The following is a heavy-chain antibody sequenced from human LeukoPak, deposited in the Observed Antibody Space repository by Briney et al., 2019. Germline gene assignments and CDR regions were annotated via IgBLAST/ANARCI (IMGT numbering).Heavy chain of an antibody. J-gene: IGHJ4*02. Sequence: ASVTVSCKASGGTFSSYAISWVRQAPGQGLEWMGWMNPNSGNTGYAQKFQGRVTMTRNTSISTAYMELSSLRSEDTAVYYCARVGGRRDGYNYPGYWGQGTLVTVSS. CDR2: MNPNSGNT. V-gene: IGHV1-8*02. CDR3: ARVGGRRDGYNYPGY. CDR1: GGTFSSYA. D-gene: IGHD5-24*01.